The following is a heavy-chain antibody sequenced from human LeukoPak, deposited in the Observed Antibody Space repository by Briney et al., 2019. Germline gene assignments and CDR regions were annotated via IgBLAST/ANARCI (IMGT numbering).Heavy chain of an antibody. V-gene: IGHV4-59*12. J-gene: IGHJ4*02. D-gene: IGHD3-22*01. CDR1: GDSLSTFY. CDR2: IYYSGIT. Sequence: SETLSLTCTVSGDSLSTFYWSWIRQSPGKGLEWIGYIYYSGITNYNPSLQSRVTISADTSKNQFSLKLSSVTAADTAVYYCARGFWDFYYDSSGPKRDYWGQGTLVTVSS. CDR3: ARGFWDFYYDSSGPKRDY.